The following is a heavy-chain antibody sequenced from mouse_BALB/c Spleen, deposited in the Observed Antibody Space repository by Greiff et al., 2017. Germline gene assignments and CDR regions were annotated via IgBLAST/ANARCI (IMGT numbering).Heavy chain of an antibody. CDR3: ARGGNYAMDY. J-gene: IGHJ4*01. D-gene: IGHD2-14*01. CDR2: ISSGGST. CDR1: GFTFSSYA. Sequence: EVMLVESGGGLVQPGGSLKLSCAASGFTFSSYAMSWVRQTPEKRLEWVASISSGGSTYYPDSVKGRFTISRDNARNILYLQMSSLRSEDTAMYYCARGGNYAMDYWGQGTSVTVSS. V-gene: IGHV5-6-5*01.